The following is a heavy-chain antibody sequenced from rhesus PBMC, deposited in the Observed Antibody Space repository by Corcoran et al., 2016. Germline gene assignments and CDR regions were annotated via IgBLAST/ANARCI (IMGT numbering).Heavy chain of an antibody. V-gene: IGHV4-147*01. CDR2: ISGSSESP. D-gene: IGHD4-29*01. CDR3: ARDHGSSYGY. CDR1: GGSISSHW. Sequence: QLQLQESGPGLVKPSETLSLTCAVSGGSISSHWWSWIRQPPGKGLEGIGRISGSSESPSNDPAHKSRVTISTDTSKNQFALKWSAVTAADTAVYYCARDHGSSYGYWGQGVLVTVSS. J-gene: IGHJ4*01.